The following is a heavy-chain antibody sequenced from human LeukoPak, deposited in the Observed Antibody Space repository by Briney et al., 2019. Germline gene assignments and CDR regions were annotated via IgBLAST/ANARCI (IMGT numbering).Heavy chain of an antibody. Sequence: PSETLSLTCTVSGGSTSSGSYYWSWIRQPAGMGLEWIGRIYSSGSTNYNPSLKSRVTISVDTSKNQFSLKLSSVTAADTAVYYCARESWIAAGTVYWGQGTLVTVSS. CDR1: GGSTSSGSYY. CDR2: IYSSGST. V-gene: IGHV4-61*02. D-gene: IGHD6-13*01. CDR3: ARESWIAAGTVY. J-gene: IGHJ4*02.